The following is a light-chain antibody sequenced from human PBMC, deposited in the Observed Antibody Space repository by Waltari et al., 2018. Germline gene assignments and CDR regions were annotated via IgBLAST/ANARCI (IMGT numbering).Light chain of an antibody. V-gene: IGLV2-14*01. Sequence: QSALTQPASVSGSPGQSITISCTGTSSDIGAYNYVSWYQQPPAKAPKLMIAEVTNRPSGVRDCFAGAKSGKTASLRISGLQAEDEADYYCSSYRSRNTPVLFGGGTTLTVV. CDR3: SSYRSRNTPVL. J-gene: IGLJ3*02. CDR2: EVT. CDR1: SSDIGAYNY.